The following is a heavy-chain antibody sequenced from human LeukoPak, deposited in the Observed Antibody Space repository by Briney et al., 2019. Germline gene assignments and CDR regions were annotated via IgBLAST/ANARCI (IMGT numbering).Heavy chain of an antibody. CDR2: INPSGGST. CDR3: ARVDLTYCSGGSCYWGDMDV. Sequence: GASVKVSCKASGYTFTSYYMHWVRQAPGQGLEWMGIINPSGGSTSYAQKFQGRVTMTRDMSTSTVYMELSSLRSEDTAVYYCARVDLTYCSGGSCYWGDMDVWGKGTTVTVSS. J-gene: IGHJ6*03. CDR1: GYTFTSYY. D-gene: IGHD2-15*01. V-gene: IGHV1-46*01.